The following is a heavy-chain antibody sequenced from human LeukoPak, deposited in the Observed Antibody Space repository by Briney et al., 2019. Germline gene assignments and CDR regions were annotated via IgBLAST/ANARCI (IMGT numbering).Heavy chain of an antibody. D-gene: IGHD3-16*01. CDR2: MYTSGET. V-gene: IGHV4-4*07. CDR3: AAVSQTKTLIK. CDR1: GGSISTNY. J-gene: IGHJ4*02. Sequence: SETLSLTCSASGGSISTNYWTWIRQPAGKGLEWIGRMYTSGETNYNSTLKSRVTISLDTSKNQFSLRLSSVSAADTAVYYCAAVSQTKTLIKWGQGALVTVSS.